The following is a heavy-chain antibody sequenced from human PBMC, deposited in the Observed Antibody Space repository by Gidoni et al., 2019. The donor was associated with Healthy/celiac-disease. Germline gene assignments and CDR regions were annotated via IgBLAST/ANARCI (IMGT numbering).Heavy chain of an antibody. CDR1: VFTFSSNA. J-gene: IGHJ3*02. Sequence: EVQLLESGGVLVQPGGSLRLSCAASVFTFSSNAMSWVLQAPGKGLGWVSAISGSGGSTYYADSVKGRFTISRDNSKNTLYLQMNSLRAEDTAVYYCAKELHSDFHAFDIWGQGTMVTVSS. V-gene: IGHV3-23*01. CDR2: ISGSGGST. CDR3: AKELHSDFHAFDI. D-gene: IGHD2-15*01.